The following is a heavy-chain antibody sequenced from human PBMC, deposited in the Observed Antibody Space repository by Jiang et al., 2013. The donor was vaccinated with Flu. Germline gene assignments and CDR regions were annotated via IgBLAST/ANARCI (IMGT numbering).Heavy chain of an antibody. D-gene: IGHD3-22*01. CDR3: AANYYDSSGYYGAFDI. J-gene: IGHJ3*02. V-gene: IGHV4-59*01. CDR2: IYYSGST. CDR1: GGSISSYY. Sequence: SLTCTVSGGSISSYYWSWIRQPPGKGLEWIGYIYYSGSTNYNPSLKSRVTISVDTSKNQFSLKLSSVTAADTAVYYCAANYYDSSGYYGAFDIWGQGTMVTVSS.